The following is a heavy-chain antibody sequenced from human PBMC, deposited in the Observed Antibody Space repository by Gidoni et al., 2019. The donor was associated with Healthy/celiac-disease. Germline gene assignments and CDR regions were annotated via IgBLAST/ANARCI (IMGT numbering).Heavy chain of an antibody. CDR3: AREWGGSYIFDI. V-gene: IGHV3-48*02. D-gene: IGHD1-26*01. CDR2: ISSSSSTI. CDR1: GFTFSSYS. J-gene: IGHJ3*02. Sequence: EVQLVESGGGLVQPGGSLRHSCAASGFTFSSYSMNQVRQAPGKGLGWVSYISSSSSTIYYADSVKGRFTISRDNAKNSLYLQMNSLRDEDTAVYYCAREWGGSYIFDIWGQGTMVTVSS.